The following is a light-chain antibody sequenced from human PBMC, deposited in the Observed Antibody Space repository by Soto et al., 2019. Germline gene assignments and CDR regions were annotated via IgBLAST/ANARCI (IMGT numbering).Light chain of an antibody. CDR2: AAS. J-gene: IGKJ4*01. Sequence: DIQMTQSPSSLSASVGDRVTITCRASQSISSYLNWYQQKPGKAPRLLIYAASSLQSGVPSRFSGSGSGTDFTLTITSPQPEDFATYCSQQSYSTPSLTFGGRTKVEIK. CDR1: QSISSY. CDR3: QQSYSTPSLT. V-gene: IGKV1-39*01.